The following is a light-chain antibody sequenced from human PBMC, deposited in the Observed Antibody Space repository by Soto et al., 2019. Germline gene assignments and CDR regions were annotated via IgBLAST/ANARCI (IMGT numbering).Light chain of an antibody. CDR2: GAS. Sequence: EMMMTQSPATLSVSPGERVTLSCTASQSISTNLAWYQQKPGQAPRLLIYGASTRATGIPARFSGSGSGTEFTLTISRLKSEDFAVYYCQQYHNWTPKYTFGQGTKVDIK. CDR1: QSISTN. V-gene: IGKV3-15*01. J-gene: IGKJ2*01. CDR3: QQYHNWTPKYT.